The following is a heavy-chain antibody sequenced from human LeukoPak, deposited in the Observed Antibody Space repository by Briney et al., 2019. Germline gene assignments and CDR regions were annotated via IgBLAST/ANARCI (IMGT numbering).Heavy chain of an antibody. CDR2: IYYSGST. Sequence: SETLSLTCTVSGGSISSSSYYWGWIRQPPGKGLEWIGSIYYSGSTYYNPSLKSRVTISVDTSKNQFSLKLSSVTAADTAVYYCARNSKHYCSGGSCLSLGWFDPWGQGTLVTVSS. D-gene: IGHD2-15*01. CDR3: ARNSKHYCSGGSCLSLGWFDP. CDR1: GGSISSSSYY. J-gene: IGHJ5*02. V-gene: IGHV4-39*07.